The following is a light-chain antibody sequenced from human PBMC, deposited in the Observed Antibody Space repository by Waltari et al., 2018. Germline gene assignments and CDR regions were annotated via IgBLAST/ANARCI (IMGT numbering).Light chain of an antibody. CDR1: QSIITW. J-gene: IGKJ1*01. Sequence: DIQMTQSPSTLSVSVGDRVTITCRASQSIITWLAWYQHKPGKAPKVLIYKASNLQSGVPSRFSGSGSGTEFTLTISSLQPDDFGTYYCQQYNSFPTFGQGTKVEIK. CDR2: KAS. CDR3: QQYNSFPT. V-gene: IGKV1-5*03.